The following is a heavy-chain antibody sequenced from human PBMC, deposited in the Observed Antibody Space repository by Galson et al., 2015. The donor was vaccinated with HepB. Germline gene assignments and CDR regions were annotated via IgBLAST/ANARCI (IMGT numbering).Heavy chain of an antibody. J-gene: IGHJ6*02. D-gene: IGHD5-24*01. CDR2: ISYDGSNK. CDR3: AKEKENEEMATFRRGVLFGMDV. CDR1: GFTFSSYG. Sequence: SLRLSCAASGFTFSSYGMHWVRQAPGKGLEWVAVISYDGSNKYYADSVKGRFTISRDNSKNTLYLQMNSLRAEDTAVYYCAKEKENEEMATFRRGVLFGMDVWGQGTTVTVSS. V-gene: IGHV3-30*18.